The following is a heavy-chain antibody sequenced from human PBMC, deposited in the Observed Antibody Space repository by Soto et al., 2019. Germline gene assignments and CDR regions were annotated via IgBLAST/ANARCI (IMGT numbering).Heavy chain of an antibody. CDR1: GFSLNTSGVG. CDR2: IYWDDDK. V-gene: IGHV2-5*02. CDR3: AHRSGRGDYGYYIDV. D-gene: IGHD4-17*01. J-gene: IGHJ6*03. Sequence: QITLKESGPTLVKPTQPLTLTCTFSGFSLNTSGVGVGWIRQPPGKALEWLALIYWDDDKRYSPSLKSRLTIPKDTSKNQVVLTMTHMDPVDTATYYCAHRSGRGDYGYYIDVWGKGTTVTVSS.